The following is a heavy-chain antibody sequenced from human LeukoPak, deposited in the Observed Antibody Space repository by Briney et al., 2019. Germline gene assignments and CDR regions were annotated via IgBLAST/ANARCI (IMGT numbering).Heavy chain of an antibody. Sequence: SGGPLRLSCAASGFTFSSYAMSWVRQAPGKGLAWVSAISGSGGTTDYTDSVKGRFTVSRDNSKNTLYLQMNSLRAEDTAVYYCAKGDGVVVPVAFDYWGQGTLVTVSS. V-gene: IGHV3-23*01. CDR3: AKGDGVVVPVAFDY. J-gene: IGHJ4*02. CDR2: ISGSGGTT. CDR1: GFTFSSYA. D-gene: IGHD2-2*01.